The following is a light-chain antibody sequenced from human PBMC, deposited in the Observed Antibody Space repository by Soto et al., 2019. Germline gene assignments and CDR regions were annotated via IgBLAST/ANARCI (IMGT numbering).Light chain of an antibody. V-gene: IGKV3-11*01. CDR1: QSVSNY. J-gene: IGKJ5*01. CDR3: QQRSNWPPIT. CDR2: DAS. Sequence: EIVLTQSPATLSLSPGERATLSCRASQSVSNYLAWYQQKPGQAPRLLIYDASSRATGIPARFSGSGSGTDFPLTISSLEPEDFALYYCQQRSNWPPITFGQGTRLEIK.